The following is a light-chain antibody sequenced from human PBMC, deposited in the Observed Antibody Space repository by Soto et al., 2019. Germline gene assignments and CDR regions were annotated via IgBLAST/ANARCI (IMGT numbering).Light chain of an antibody. CDR1: QSVSSDY. J-gene: IGKJ1*01. V-gene: IGKV3-20*01. CDR3: QQYNTSPWT. Sequence: DIVLTQSPGTLSLSPGERATLSCRASQSVSSDYLAWYQQKPGRAPRLLIYGTSSRATGIPDRFSGSGSGTDFTLTISRLEPEDFAVYFWQQYNTSPWTCGQGTNVEIK. CDR2: GTS.